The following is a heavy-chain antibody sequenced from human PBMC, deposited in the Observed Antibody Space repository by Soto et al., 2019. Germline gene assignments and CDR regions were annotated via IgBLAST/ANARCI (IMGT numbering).Heavy chain of an antibody. J-gene: IGHJ2*01. CDR3: LTYDSSGARFFDL. V-gene: IGHV3-73*02. D-gene: IGHD3-22*01. CDR2: IRSKADGYAT. Sequence: EVQLVESGGGLVKPGGSLKLSCAASGFSFSGSAMHWVRQASGKGLEWVGRIRSKADGYATAYVASVKGRFIVSRQDSKNTAYLEMNSLTSEDSAVYYCLTYDSSGARFFDLWGRGTLGTVSP. CDR1: GFSFSGSA.